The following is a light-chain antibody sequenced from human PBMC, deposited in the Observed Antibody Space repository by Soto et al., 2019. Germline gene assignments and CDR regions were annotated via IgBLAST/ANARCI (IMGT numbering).Light chain of an antibody. CDR2: DAS. V-gene: IGKV1-33*01. Sequence: DIQMTQSPSSLSASVGDRVTITCQASQDISKYLDWYQHKPGKAPKLVIYDASKLATEVPSRFSGSGSGTDFTFTIRSLQPEDIATYYCQQHDNLPPTFGPGTKVEIK. CDR1: QDISKY. J-gene: IGKJ3*01. CDR3: QQHDNLPPT.